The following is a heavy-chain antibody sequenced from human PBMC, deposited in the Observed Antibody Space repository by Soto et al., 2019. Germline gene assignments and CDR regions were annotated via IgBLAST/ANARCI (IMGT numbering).Heavy chain of an antibody. CDR1: GFTFSNAW. CDR3: TTDSSSWLLMGY. V-gene: IGHV3-15*01. Sequence: KAGGSLRLSCAASGFTFSNAWMSWVRQAPGKGLEWVGRIKSKTDGGTTDYAAPVKGRFTISRDDSKNTLYLQMNSLKTEDTAVYYCTTDSSSWLLMGYWGQGTLVTVSS. J-gene: IGHJ4*02. CDR2: IKSKTDGGTT. D-gene: IGHD6-13*01.